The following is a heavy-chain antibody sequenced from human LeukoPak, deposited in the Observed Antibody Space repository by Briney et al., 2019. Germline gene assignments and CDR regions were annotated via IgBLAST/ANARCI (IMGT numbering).Heavy chain of an antibody. CDR2: IRSKTDGGRR. Sequence: GGSLRLSCAASGFTSSNAWMNWVRHALGKGLERVARIRSKTDGGRRDYAAPVKGRFTISRDDSKNTLYLQMNSLYTEDTAVYYFTPDYDVLTGYYRLDYWVQGTLVTVSS. J-gene: IGHJ4*02. CDR3: TPDYDVLTGYYRLDY. D-gene: IGHD3-9*01. V-gene: IGHV3-15*01. CDR1: GFTSSNAW.